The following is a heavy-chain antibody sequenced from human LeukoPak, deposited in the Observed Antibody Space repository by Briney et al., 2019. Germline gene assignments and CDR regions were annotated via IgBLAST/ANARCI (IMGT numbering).Heavy chain of an antibody. CDR3: ARDGYDSSGYSFGGYYYYMDV. CDR1: GISFSDSY. Sequence: GGSLRLSCVVSGISFSDSYRTWIRQTPGKGLEWLAYISGSGSDICYADSVKGRFTISRDNAKNSLYLQMNSLRAEDTALYYCARDGYDSSGYSFGGYYYYMDVWGKGTTVTVSS. D-gene: IGHD3-22*01. J-gene: IGHJ6*03. V-gene: IGHV3-11*01. CDR2: ISGSGSDI.